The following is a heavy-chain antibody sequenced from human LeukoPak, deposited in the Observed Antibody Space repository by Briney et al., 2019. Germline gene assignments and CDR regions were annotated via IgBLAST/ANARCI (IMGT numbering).Heavy chain of an antibody. CDR1: GVSISSGGYY. CDR2: IYHSGST. CDR3: ARVAAGIGFFQH. Sequence: SETLSLTCTVSGVSISSGGYYWSWIRQPPGKGLEWIGYIYHSGSTYYNPSLKSRVTISVDTSKNQLSLKLSSVTAADTAVYYCARVAAGIGFFQHWGQGTLVTVSS. V-gene: IGHV4-30-2*01. D-gene: IGHD6-13*01. J-gene: IGHJ1*01.